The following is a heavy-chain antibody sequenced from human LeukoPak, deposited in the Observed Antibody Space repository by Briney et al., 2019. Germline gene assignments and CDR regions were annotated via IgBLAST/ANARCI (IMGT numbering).Heavy chain of an antibody. CDR2: ISSSSTNI. J-gene: IGHJ4*02. Sequence: PGGSLRLSCAASGFTFSSYSMNWVRQAPGKGLEWVSFISSSSTNIYYADSMKRRFTISRDNAKNSLYLQMNSLRAEDTAVYYCARDGVAELMSALDYWGQGVLVTVSS. D-gene: IGHD1-26*01. CDR1: GFTFSSYS. CDR3: ARDGVAELMSALDY. V-gene: IGHV3-21*06.